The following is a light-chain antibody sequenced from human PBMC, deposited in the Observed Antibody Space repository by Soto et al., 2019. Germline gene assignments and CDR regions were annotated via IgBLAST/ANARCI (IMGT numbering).Light chain of an antibody. CDR2: GAS. Sequence: EIVLTQSPGTLSLSPGERATLSCRASQSVSSSSYLAWYQQKPGQAPRLLIYGASSRATGIPDRFSGSGSATDFTLTISRLEPEDFAGYYCRQYGSSPSCTFGQGTNLEIK. CDR3: RQYGSSPSCT. CDR1: QSVSSSSY. V-gene: IGKV3-20*01. J-gene: IGKJ2*02.